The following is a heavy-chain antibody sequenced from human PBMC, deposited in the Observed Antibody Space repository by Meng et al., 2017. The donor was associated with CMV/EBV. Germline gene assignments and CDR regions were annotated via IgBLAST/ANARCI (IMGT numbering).Heavy chain of an antibody. CDR3: ARGGFLEWLTHYYYYGMDV. CDR1: GGSFSGYY. V-gene: IGHV4-34*01. Sequence: ESLKISCAVYGGSFSGYYWSWIRQPPGKGLEWIGAINHSGSTNYNPSLKSRVTISVDTSKNQFSLKLSSVTAADTAVYYCARGGFLEWLTHYYYYGMDVWGQGTTVTVSS. CDR2: INHSGST. D-gene: IGHD3-3*01. J-gene: IGHJ6*02.